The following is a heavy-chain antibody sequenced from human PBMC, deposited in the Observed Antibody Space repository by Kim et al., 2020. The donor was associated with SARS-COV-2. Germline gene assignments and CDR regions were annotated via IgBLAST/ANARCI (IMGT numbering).Heavy chain of an antibody. V-gene: IGHV1-3*01. CDR3: AREGAGQGDYYFDY. CDR2: INAGNGNT. D-gene: IGHD6-19*01. J-gene: IGHJ4*02. CDR1: GYTFTSYA. Sequence: ASVKVSCKASGYTFTSYAMHWVRQAPGQRLEWMGWINAGNGNTKYSQKFQGRVTITRDTSASTAYMELSSLRSEDTAVYYCAREGAGQGDYYFDYWGQGTLVTVSS.